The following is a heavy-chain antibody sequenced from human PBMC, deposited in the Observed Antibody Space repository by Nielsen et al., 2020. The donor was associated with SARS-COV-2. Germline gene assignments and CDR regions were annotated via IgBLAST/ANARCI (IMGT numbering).Heavy chain of an antibody. CDR2: VNDSGST. CDR1: GGAFSGYR. V-gene: IGHV4-34*01. Sequence: SETLSLTCGVYGGAFSGYRWTWVRQPPGKGLEWIGEVNDSGSTNYKASLSSRVTISGDASKRQVSLKLSSVTAADTALYFCARGNYDFLSGGDISLYGLDVWGQGTTVTVSS. J-gene: IGHJ6*02. CDR3: ARGNYDFLSGGDISLYGLDV. D-gene: IGHD3-3*01.